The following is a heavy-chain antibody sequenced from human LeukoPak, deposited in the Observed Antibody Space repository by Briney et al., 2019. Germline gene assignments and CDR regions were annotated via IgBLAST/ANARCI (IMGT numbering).Heavy chain of an antibody. V-gene: IGHV1-3*01. J-gene: IGHJ6*04. CDR1: GYTFTSYA. D-gene: IGHD4-17*01. CDR2: INAGNGNT. CDR3: ARERTVTTPPYYYYYGTDV. Sequence: ASVKVSCKASGYTFTSYAMHWVRQAPGQRLEWMGWINAGNGNTKYSQKFQGRVTITRDTSASTAYMELSSLRSEDTAVYYCARERTVTTPPYYYYYGTDVWGKGTTVTVSS.